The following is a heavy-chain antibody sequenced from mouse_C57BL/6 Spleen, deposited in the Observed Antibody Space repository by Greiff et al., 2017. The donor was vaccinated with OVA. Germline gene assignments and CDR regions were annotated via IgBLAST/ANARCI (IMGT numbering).Heavy chain of an antibody. D-gene: IGHD1-1*01. CDR1: GYAFSSSW. CDR3: AKVLYGSSPSYAMDY. V-gene: IGHV1-82*01. CDR2: IYPGDGDT. J-gene: IGHJ4*01. Sequence: QVQLQQSGPELVKPGASVKISCKASGYAFSSSWMNWVKQRPGQGLEWIGRIYPGDGDTNYNGQFTGKATLTADKSSSTAYMQLSSLTSEDSAVYFGAKVLYGSSPSYAMDYWGQGTSVTVSS.